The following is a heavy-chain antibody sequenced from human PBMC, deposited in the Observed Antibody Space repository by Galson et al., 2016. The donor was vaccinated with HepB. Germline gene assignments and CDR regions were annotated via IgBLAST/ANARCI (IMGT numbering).Heavy chain of an antibody. J-gene: IGHJ4*01. CDR3: TRLPSSGSYYGN. CDR1: GYIFTSYW. Sequence: QSGAEVKKPGESLRISCKGSGYIFTSYWISWVRQMPGKGLEWMGRIDPSDSYTNYSPSFQGHVTISADKSISTAYLQWSRLKASDTATYYCTRLPSSGSYYGNWGHGTLVTVSS. CDR2: IDPSDSYT. D-gene: IGHD1-26*01. V-gene: IGHV5-10-1*01.